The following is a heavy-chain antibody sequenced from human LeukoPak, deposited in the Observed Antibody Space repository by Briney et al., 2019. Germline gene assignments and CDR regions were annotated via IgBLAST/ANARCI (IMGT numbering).Heavy chain of an antibody. J-gene: IGHJ4*02. CDR3: ARGGMVTIFGVADY. CDR1: GFTFSSYS. V-gene: IGHV3-21*01. CDR2: ISSSSSYI. Sequence: GGSLRLSCAASGFTFSSYSMNWVRQAPGKGLEWVSSISSSSSYIYYADSVKGRFTISRDNAKNSLYLQMNSLRAEDTAVYYCARGGMVTIFGVADYWGQGTLVSVSS. D-gene: IGHD3-3*01.